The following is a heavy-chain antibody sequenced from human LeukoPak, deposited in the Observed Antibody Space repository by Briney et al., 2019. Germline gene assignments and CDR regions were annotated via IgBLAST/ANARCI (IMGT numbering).Heavy chain of an antibody. V-gene: IGHV3-23*01. Sequence: GGSLRLSCAASGFTFSHYAMSWVRQAPGKGLEWVSAISSPGGSTYYADSVRGRFTISRDNSKSGLYLQMTSLRAEDTAVYYCAREQDGSGLFDPFAMWGLGTLVTVSS. CDR1: GFTFSHYA. CDR3: AREQDGSGLFDPFAM. J-gene: IGHJ3*02. CDR2: ISSPGGST. D-gene: IGHD3-22*01.